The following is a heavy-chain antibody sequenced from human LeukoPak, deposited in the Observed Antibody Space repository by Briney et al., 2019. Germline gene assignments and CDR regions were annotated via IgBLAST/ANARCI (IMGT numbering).Heavy chain of an antibody. CDR3: AKDYVSGDGYWDFDY. J-gene: IGHJ4*02. D-gene: IGHD5-24*01. CDR2: ISSTSNYI. Sequence: GGSLRLSCAASGFTFSTYAISWVRQAPGKGLEWVSCISSTSNYIFYADSVRGRFTISRDNAKNSLYLQMDSLRAEDTAVYYCAKDYVSGDGYWDFDYWGQGTLVTVSS. V-gene: IGHV3-21*04. CDR1: GFTFSTYA.